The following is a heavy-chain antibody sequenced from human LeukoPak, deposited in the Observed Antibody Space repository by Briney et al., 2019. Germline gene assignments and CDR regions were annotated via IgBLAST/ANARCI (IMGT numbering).Heavy chain of an antibody. J-gene: IGHJ3*01. CDR1: GFTFSSYS. Sequence: PGGSLRLSCAASGFTFSSYSMNWVRQAPGKGLEWVSSISSSSSHIYYADSVKGRFTISRDNSKNSLYLQMNSLSAEDTAVYYCARGVGATWMYAWGQGTMVTVSS. D-gene: IGHD1-26*01. V-gene: IGHV3-21*01. CDR2: ISSSSSHI. CDR3: ARGVGATWMYA.